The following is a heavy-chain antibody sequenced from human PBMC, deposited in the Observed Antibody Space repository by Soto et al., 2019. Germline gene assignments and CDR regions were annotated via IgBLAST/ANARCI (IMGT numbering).Heavy chain of an antibody. J-gene: IGHJ1*01. D-gene: IGHD3-22*01. V-gene: IGHV1-46*01. CDR2: INPSGGST. CDR1: GYTFTSYY. CDR3: ARDSEYYDSSGYSPPRFQH. Sequence: ASVKVSCKASGYTFTSYYMHWVRQAPGQGLEWMGIINPSGGSTSYAQKFQGRVTMTRDTSTSTVYMELSSLRSEDTAVYYCARDSEYYDSSGYSPPRFQHWGQGTLVTVSS.